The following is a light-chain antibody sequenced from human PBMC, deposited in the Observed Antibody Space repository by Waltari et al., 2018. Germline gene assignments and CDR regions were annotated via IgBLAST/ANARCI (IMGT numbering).Light chain of an antibody. V-gene: IGLV2-14*03. CDR2: DVT. CDR1: KRDVGGYNQ. CDR3: TSFTYRTTLV. J-gene: IGLJ2*01. Sequence: QSALTQPASVSGSPGQSITISCTGTKRDVGGYNQVSWYQYLPGKAPKLLIYDVTKRPSVVSDRFSGSRSGATASLTISGLQAEDEADYYCTSFTYRTTLVFGGGTKLAVL.